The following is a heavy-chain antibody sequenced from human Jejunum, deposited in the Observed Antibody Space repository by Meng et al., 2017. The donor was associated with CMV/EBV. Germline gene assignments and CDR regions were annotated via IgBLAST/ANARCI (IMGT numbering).Heavy chain of an antibody. CDR2: LNHKHRTS. J-gene: IGHJ6*02. V-gene: IGHV1-69*16. D-gene: IGHD3-22*01. CDR3: ARSNFYDIRGKNYFKYYGMDV. Sequence: WGRQATGQGRGWMGGLNHKHRTSSFEQKVKDRVKITTDVYRNTVYMELSSLRSEDTAVYYCARSNFYDIRGKNYFKYYGMDVWGQGTTVTVSS.